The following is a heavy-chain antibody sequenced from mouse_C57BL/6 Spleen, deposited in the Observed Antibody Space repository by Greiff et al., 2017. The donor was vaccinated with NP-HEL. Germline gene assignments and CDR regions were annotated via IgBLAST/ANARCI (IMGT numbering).Heavy chain of an antibody. Sequence: QVQLKQPGAELVRPGSSVKLSCKASGYTFTSYWMHWVKQRPIQGLEWIGNIDPSDSETHYNQKFKDKATLTVDKSSSTAYMQLSSLTSEDSAVYYCARCYGSTWYFDVWGTGTTVTVSS. CDR1: GYTFTSYW. V-gene: IGHV1-52*01. CDR3: ARCYGSTWYFDV. J-gene: IGHJ1*03. D-gene: IGHD1-1*01. CDR2: IDPSDSET.